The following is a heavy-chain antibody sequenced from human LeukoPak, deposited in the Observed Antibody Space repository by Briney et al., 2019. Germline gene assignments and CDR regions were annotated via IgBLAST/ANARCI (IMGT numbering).Heavy chain of an antibody. J-gene: IGHJ2*01. CDR1: GGSISSYY. CDR2: IYTSGST. Sequence: PSETLSLTCTVSGGSISSYYWSWIRQPPGKGLEWIGYIYTSGSTNYNPSLKSRVTISADTSKNQFSLKLSSVTAADTAVYYCARPTRTVTTGYWYFDLWGRGTLVTVSS. D-gene: IGHD4-11*01. CDR3: ARPTRTVTTGYWYFDL. V-gene: IGHV4-4*09.